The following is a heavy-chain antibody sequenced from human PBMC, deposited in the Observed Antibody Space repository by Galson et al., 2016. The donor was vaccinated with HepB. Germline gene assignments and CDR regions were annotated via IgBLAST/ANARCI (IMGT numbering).Heavy chain of an antibody. CDR1: GYSFTSYY. V-gene: IGHV1-18*04. Sequence: SVKVSCKASGYSFTSYYMHWVRQAPGQGLEWMGWISAYNGNTNYAQKVQGRVTMSTDTSTNTAYMELRSLRSDDTAVYYCASGIVGANADFDYWGQGTLVTVSS. D-gene: IGHD1-26*01. CDR3: ASGIVGANADFDY. J-gene: IGHJ4*02. CDR2: ISAYNGNT.